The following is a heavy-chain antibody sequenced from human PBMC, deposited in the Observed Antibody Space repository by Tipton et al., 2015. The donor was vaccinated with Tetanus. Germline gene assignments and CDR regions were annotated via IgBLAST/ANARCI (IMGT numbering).Heavy chain of an antibody. V-gene: IGHV4-4*02. J-gene: IGHJ3*02. CDR2: VYHSGNT. CDR3: ARLSSSSNDAHAFDI. CDR1: GDFISSSNW. D-gene: IGHD2-2*01. Sequence: TLSLTCAVSGDFISSSNWWSWVRQPPGKGLEWIGEVYHSGNTNYNPSLRSRVTMSVDTSKIQFSLMLTSVTASDTAVYYCARLSSSSNDAHAFDIWGQGTMVTVSS.